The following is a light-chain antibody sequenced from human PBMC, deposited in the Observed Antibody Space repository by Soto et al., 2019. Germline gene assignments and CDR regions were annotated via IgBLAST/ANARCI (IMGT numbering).Light chain of an antibody. CDR2: LNSDGGH. Sequence: QSVLTQSPSASASLGASVKLTCTLSSGHSSYAIAWHQQQPEKGPRYLMKLNSDGGHIKGDGIPDRFSGSSSGTERYLTISSLQSEDEADYYCQTWGTGIVVFGGGTKLTVL. CDR3: QTWGTGIVV. J-gene: IGLJ2*01. V-gene: IGLV4-69*01. CDR1: SGHSSYA.